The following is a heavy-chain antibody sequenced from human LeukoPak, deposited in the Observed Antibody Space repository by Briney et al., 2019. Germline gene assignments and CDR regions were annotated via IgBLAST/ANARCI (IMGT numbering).Heavy chain of an antibody. J-gene: IGHJ3*02. Sequence: SVKVSCKASGGTFSSYAISWVRRAPGQGLEWMGGIIPIFGTANYAQKFQGRVTITTDESTSTAYMELSSLRSEDTAVYYCARTPGDFWSGYYTGGGAFDIWGQGTMVTVSS. CDR1: GGTFSSYA. V-gene: IGHV1-69*05. D-gene: IGHD3-3*01. CDR2: IIPIFGTA. CDR3: ARTPGDFWSGYYTGGGAFDI.